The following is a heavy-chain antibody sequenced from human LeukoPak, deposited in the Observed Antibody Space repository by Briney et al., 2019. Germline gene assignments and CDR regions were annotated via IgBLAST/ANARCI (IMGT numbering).Heavy chain of an antibody. Sequence: SCKASGGTFSSYAISWVRQAPGKGLEWVSGISGSGGSTYYADSVKGRLTIFRDNSKNTLYLQMNSLRAEDTAVYHCANGWSPDYWGRGTLVTVSS. V-gene: IGHV3-23*01. CDR1: GGTFSSYA. CDR3: ANGWSPDY. CDR2: ISGSGGST. J-gene: IGHJ4*02. D-gene: IGHD2-15*01.